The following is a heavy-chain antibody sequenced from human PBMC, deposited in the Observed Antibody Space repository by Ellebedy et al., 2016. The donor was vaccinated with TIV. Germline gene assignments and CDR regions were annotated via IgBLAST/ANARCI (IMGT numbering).Heavy chain of an antibody. Sequence: SETLSLTXAVSGGSISSGTYSWNWIRQPPGKGLEWIGYIFHSGSTYYNPSLKSRVTISVDRSKNQFSLKLSSVTAADTAMYYCARGYYDSRGTVEYWHFDLWGRGTLVTVSS. D-gene: IGHD3-22*01. J-gene: IGHJ2*01. CDR2: IFHSGST. CDR3: ARGYYDSRGTVEYWHFDL. V-gene: IGHV4-30-2*01. CDR1: GGSISSGTYS.